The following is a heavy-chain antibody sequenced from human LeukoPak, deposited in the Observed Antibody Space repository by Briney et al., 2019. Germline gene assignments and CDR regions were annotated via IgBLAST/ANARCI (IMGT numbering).Heavy chain of an antibody. D-gene: IGHD2-21*01. CDR1: GFTFSDHY. V-gene: IGHV3-72*01. Sequence: GGSLRLSCAASGFTFSDHYMDWVRQAPGKGLEWVGRTRNKANSYTTEYAASVKGRFTISRDDSKNSLYLQMNSLKTEDTAVYYCARIRVEAFDIWGQGTMVTVSS. CDR2: TRNKANSYTT. CDR3: ARIRVEAFDI. J-gene: IGHJ3*02.